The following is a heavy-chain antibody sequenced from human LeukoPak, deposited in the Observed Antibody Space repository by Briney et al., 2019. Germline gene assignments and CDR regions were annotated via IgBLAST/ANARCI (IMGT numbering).Heavy chain of an antibody. V-gene: IGHV3-53*01. Sequence: PGGSLRLSCVASGFTVSSNYMSWVRQAPGKGLEWVSVIYSGGSTYYADSVKGRFTISRDNSKNTLYLQMNSLRAEDTAVYYCARGGGDLAYCGGDCFSDAFDIWGQGTMVTVSS. CDR2: IYSGGST. CDR1: GFTVSSNY. D-gene: IGHD2-21*02. J-gene: IGHJ3*02. CDR3: ARGGGDLAYCGGDCFSDAFDI.